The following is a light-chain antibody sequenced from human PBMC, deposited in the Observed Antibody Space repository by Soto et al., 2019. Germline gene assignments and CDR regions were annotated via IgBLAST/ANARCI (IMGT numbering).Light chain of an antibody. CDR1: RSNIGSNY. Sequence: QSVLTQPPSVSAAPGQKVVISCSGSRSNIGSNYVSWYQHVPGTAPKLLIYDNDKRPSGIPDRFSGSKSGTSATLGITGLQTGDEADYYCITRDSGLTAGVFGGGTKVTVL. V-gene: IGLV1-51*01. CDR3: ITRDSGLTAGV. CDR2: DND. J-gene: IGLJ3*02.